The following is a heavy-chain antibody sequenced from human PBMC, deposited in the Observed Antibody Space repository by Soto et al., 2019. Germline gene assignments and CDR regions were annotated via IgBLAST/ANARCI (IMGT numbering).Heavy chain of an antibody. CDR3: ARYRRVVVVVAAMDV. J-gene: IGHJ6*02. Sequence: PGGSLRLSCAASGFTFSSYSMNWVRQAPGKGLEWVSYISSSSSTIYYADSVKGRFTISRDNAKNSLYLQMNSLRAEDTAVYYCARYRRVVVVVAAMDVWGQGTTGTVSS. CDR1: GFTFSSYS. V-gene: IGHV3-48*01. CDR2: ISSSSSTI. D-gene: IGHD2-15*01.